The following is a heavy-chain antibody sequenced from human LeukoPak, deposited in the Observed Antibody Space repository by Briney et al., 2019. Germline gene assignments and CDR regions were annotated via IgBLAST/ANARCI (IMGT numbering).Heavy chain of an antibody. J-gene: IGHJ5*02. CDR1: GGSISSYY. CDR3: ARGHDFWSGYSRAKTFDP. CDR2: IYYSGST. V-gene: IGHV4-59*12. D-gene: IGHD3-3*01. Sequence: PSETLSLTCTVSGGSISSYYWSWIRQPPGKGLEWIGYIYYSGSTNYNPSLKSRVTISVDTSKNQFSLKLSSVTAADTAVYYRARGHDFWSGYSRAKTFDPWGQGTLVTVSS.